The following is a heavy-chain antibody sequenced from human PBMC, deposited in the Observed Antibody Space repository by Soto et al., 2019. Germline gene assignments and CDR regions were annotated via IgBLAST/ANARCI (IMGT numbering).Heavy chain of an antibody. CDR2: IRSKAFGGTT. D-gene: IGHD3-3*01. J-gene: IGHJ4*02. CDR3: SREIFLEYLLPEYYFDY. Sequence: GGSLRLSCTASGFTFGDYAMSWFRQAPGKGLEWVGFIRSKAFGGTTEYAASVKGRFTISRDDSKSIVYLQMNSLKSEDTAVYYCSREIFLEYLLPEYYFDYWGQGTLVTVSS. V-gene: IGHV3-49*03. CDR1: GFTFGDYA.